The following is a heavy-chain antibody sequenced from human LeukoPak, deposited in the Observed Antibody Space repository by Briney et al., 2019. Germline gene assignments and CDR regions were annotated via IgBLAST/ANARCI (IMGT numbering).Heavy chain of an antibody. CDR3: ARLTTVTAPRLDY. J-gene: IGHJ4*02. Sequence: SETLSLTCTVSGGSISTYYWSWIRQPPGRGLEWIGYIHYSGSTNYNPSLKSRVTISVDTSKNQFSLNLSSVTAADTAVYYCARLTTVTAPRLDYWGQGTLVTVSS. CDR1: GGSISTYY. CDR2: IHYSGST. D-gene: IGHD4-17*01. V-gene: IGHV4-59*01.